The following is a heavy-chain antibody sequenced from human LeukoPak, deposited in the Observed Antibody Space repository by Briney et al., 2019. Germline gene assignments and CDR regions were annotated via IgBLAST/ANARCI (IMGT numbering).Heavy chain of an antibody. Sequence: PSETLSLTCTVSGGSISSYYWSWIRQPAGKGLEWIGRIYTSGSTNYNPSLKSRVTMSVDTSKNQFSLKLSSVTAADTAVYYCARGESIAMVKTPGDAFDIWGQGTMVTVSS. D-gene: IGHD6-19*01. CDR2: IYTSGST. CDR1: GGSISSYY. CDR3: ARGESIAMVKTPGDAFDI. J-gene: IGHJ3*02. V-gene: IGHV4-4*07.